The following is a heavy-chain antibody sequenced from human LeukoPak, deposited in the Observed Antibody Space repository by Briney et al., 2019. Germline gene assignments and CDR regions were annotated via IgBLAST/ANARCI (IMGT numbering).Heavy chain of an antibody. D-gene: IGHD2-2*01. V-gene: IGHV4-34*01. J-gene: IGHJ6*03. CDR3: ARGDIAVVPAAYYYYYYMDV. Sequence: SETLSLTCAVYGGSFSVYYWSWIRQPPGKGLEWIGEINHSGSTNYNPSLESRVAISVDTSKNQFSLKLSSVTAADTAVYYCARGDIAVVPAAYYYYYYMDVWGKGTTVTVSS. CDR1: GGSFSVYY. CDR2: INHSGST.